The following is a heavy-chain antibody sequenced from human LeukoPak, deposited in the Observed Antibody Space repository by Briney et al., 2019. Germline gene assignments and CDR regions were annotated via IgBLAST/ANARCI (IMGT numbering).Heavy chain of an antibody. Sequence: SETLSLTCTVSGGSISSSSYYWGWIRQPPGKGLEWIGSIYYSGSTYYNPSLKSRVTISVDTPKNQFSLKLSSVTAADTAVYYCARQGIAAAGTRENAFDIWGQGTMVTVSS. V-gene: IGHV4-39*01. CDR3: ARQGIAAAGTRENAFDI. J-gene: IGHJ3*02. CDR2: IYYSGST. CDR1: GGSISSSSYY. D-gene: IGHD6-13*01.